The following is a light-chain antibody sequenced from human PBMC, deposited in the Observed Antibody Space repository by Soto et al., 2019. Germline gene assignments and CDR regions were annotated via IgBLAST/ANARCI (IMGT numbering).Light chain of an antibody. J-gene: IGKJ2*01. CDR3: LQHSDSPFT. CDR2: SAS. CDR1: RGIRDA. V-gene: IGKV1-17*01. Sequence: DIQMTQSPSSLSGSVGDRVTITCRASRGIRDALGWYQQKAGEVPKRLIYSASSLQSGVPSRFSGSGSETDFTLTISSLQPEEFATYYCLQHSDSPFTFGQGTGLE.